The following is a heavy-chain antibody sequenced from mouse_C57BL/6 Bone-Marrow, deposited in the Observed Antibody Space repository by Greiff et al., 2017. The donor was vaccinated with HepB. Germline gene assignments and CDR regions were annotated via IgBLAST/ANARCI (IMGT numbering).Heavy chain of an antibody. J-gene: IGHJ2*01. D-gene: IGHD2-14*01. Sequence: EVMLVESGGDLVKPGGSLKLSCAASGFTFSTSGMSWVRQTPDRRLEWVATISTGGTYTYYADSVKGRFTLSRDTAKSTLFLQMSSLKSEDTAIYYCARDRFDYYFDYWGQGTTLTVSS. V-gene: IGHV5-6*01. CDR2: ISTGGTYT. CDR3: ARDRFDYYFDY. CDR1: GFTFSTSG.